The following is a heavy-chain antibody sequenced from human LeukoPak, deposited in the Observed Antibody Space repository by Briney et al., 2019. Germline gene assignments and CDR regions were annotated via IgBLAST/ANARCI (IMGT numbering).Heavy chain of an antibody. Sequence: QAGGSLRLSCAASGFTFSSYAMSWVRQAPGKGLEWVSAISGSGGSTYYADSVKGRFTISRDNSKNTLYLQMNSLRAEDTAVYYCAKSEYYDRPPTPDYWGQGTLVTVSS. J-gene: IGHJ4*02. CDR1: GFTFSSYA. V-gene: IGHV3-23*01. CDR3: AKSEYYDRPPTPDY. D-gene: IGHD3-22*01. CDR2: ISGSGGST.